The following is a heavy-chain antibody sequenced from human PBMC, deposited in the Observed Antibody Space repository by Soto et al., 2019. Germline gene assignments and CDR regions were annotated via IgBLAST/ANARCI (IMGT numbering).Heavy chain of an antibody. D-gene: IGHD6-13*01. CDR1: GFTFSSYG. J-gene: IGHJ6*02. CDR3: AKDIIAAAGINYYYYGMDV. V-gene: IGHV3-30*18. CDR2: ISYDGSNK. Sequence: GGSLRLSCAASGFTFSSYGMHWVRQAPGKGLEWVAVISYDGSNKYYADSVKGRFTISRDNSKNTLYLQMNSLRAKDTAVYYCAKDIIAAAGINYYYYGMDVWGQGTTVTVSS.